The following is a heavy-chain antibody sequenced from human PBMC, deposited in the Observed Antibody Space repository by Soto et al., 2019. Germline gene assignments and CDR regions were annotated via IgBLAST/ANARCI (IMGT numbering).Heavy chain of an antibody. D-gene: IGHD3-22*01. Sequence: PSETLSLTCTVSGGSISSSNYYWGWIRQPPGKGLEWIGSIYYSGSTYYNPSLKSRVTISVDTSKNQFSLKLSSVTAADTAVYYCARLVYDSSGYYLSRAFDIWGQGTMVTVSS. J-gene: IGHJ3*02. CDR1: GGSISSSNYY. CDR3: ARLVYDSSGYYLSRAFDI. V-gene: IGHV4-39*01. CDR2: IYYSGST.